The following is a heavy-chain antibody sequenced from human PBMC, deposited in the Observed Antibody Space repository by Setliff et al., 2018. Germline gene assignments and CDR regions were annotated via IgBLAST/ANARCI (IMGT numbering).Heavy chain of an antibody. D-gene: IGHD6-13*01. Sequence: PGGSLRLSCAASGFTFSRYWMSWVRQAPGKGLEWVANIKQDGSEKYYVDSVKGRFTISRDNAKNSLYLQMNSLRAEDTAVYYCAKSHSSWPIFIDYWGQGTLVTVSS. CDR2: IKQDGSEK. CDR3: AKSHSSWPIFIDY. J-gene: IGHJ4*02. V-gene: IGHV3-7*01. CDR1: GFTFSRYW.